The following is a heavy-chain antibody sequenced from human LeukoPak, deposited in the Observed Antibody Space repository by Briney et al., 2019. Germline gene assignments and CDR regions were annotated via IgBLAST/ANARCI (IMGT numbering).Heavy chain of an antibody. CDR1: GYTFTSYG. V-gene: IGHV1-18*01. D-gene: IGHD6-13*01. Sequence: ASVKVSCKSSGYTFTSYGITWVRQVPGQGLEWMGWIHTYNGHTNYAQKLQGRVTMTTDTSTGTTYMELRSLRSDDTAVYYCARATGYSSSWYYYYYYMDVWGKGTTVTVSS. CDR2: IHTYNGHT. CDR3: ARATGYSSSWYYYYYYMDV. J-gene: IGHJ6*03.